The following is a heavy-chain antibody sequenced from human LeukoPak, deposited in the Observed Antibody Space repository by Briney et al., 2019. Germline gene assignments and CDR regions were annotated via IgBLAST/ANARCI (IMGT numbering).Heavy chain of an antibody. CDR1: GFTFTNAW. D-gene: IGHD2-21*01. J-gene: IGHJ4*02. CDR3: AKVGAYCGGDCYPSSDY. Sequence: GGSLRLSCAASGFTFTNAWMSWVRQAPGKGLEWVSAISGSGGSTYYADSVKGRFTISRDNSKNTLYLQMNSLRAEDTAVYYCAKVGAYCGGDCYPSSDYWGQGTLVTVSS. V-gene: IGHV3-23*01. CDR2: ISGSGGST.